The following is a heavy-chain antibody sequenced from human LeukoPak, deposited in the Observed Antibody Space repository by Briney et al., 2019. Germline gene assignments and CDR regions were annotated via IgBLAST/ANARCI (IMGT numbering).Heavy chain of an antibody. Sequence: ETLSLTCNVSGGSISSSSYYWGWIRQPPRKGLEWIGSIYYSGSTYYNPSLKSPVTISVDTSKNPFSLKLSSVTATDTAVYYCARHGGYEPMDVWGKGTAVTVSS. CDR2: IYYSGST. CDR3: ARHGGYEPMDV. D-gene: IGHD5-18*01. J-gene: IGHJ6*04. CDR1: GGSISSSSYY. V-gene: IGHV4-39*01.